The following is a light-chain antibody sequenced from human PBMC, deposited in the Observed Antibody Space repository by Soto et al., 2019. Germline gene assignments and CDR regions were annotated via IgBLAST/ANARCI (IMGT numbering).Light chain of an antibody. V-gene: IGKV3-11*01. Sequence: IVLTHSPATLSASPGERATLSCRASQTVNSRLAWYQHKPGQATRLIIYHKSNRATGIPARLSGSGSGKDFTITISSLEPEDFAVYYCHQRQTWPRTFGQGTKVDIK. CDR3: HQRQTWPRT. CDR1: QTVNSR. CDR2: HKS. J-gene: IGKJ1*01.